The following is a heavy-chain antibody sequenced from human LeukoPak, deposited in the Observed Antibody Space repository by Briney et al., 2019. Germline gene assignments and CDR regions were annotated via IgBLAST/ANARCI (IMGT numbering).Heavy chain of an antibody. Sequence: PGGSLRLSCAASGFTFSSYAMSWVRQAPGKGLEWVSGINGNDISTYYADSVKGRFTISRDNSKNTLYLQMNSLRAEDTAVYYCAKDSKTYYYDSSFDWWGQGTLVTVSS. D-gene: IGHD3-22*01. CDR1: GFTFSSYA. V-gene: IGHV3-23*01. J-gene: IGHJ4*02. CDR2: INGNDIST. CDR3: AKDSKTYYYDSSFDW.